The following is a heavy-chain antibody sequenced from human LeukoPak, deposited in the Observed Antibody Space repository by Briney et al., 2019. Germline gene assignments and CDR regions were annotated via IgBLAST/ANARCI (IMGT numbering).Heavy chain of an antibody. Sequence: SVKVSFKASGGTFSSYAISWVRQAPGQGREWMGGIIPIFGTANYAQKFQGRVTITTDESTSTAYMELSSLRSEDTAVYYCARDRWLYYDSSGYYPRAYYFDYWGQGTLVTVSS. CDR3: ARDRWLYYDSSGYYPRAYYFDY. CDR2: IIPIFGTA. J-gene: IGHJ4*02. V-gene: IGHV1-69*05. D-gene: IGHD3-22*01. CDR1: GGTFSSYA.